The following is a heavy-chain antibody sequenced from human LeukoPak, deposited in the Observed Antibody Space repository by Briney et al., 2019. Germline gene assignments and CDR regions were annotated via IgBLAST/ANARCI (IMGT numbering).Heavy chain of an antibody. J-gene: IGHJ4*02. CDR2: IIPIFGTA. CDR3: ASAVPSGSGSYPVDY. D-gene: IGHD3-10*01. CDR1: GGTFSSYA. Sequence: SVKVSCKASGGTFSSYAISWVRQAPGQGLEWMGGIIPIFGTANYAQKFQGRVTITTDESTSTAYIELSSLRSEDTAVYYCASAVPSGSGSYPVDYWGQGTLVTVSS. V-gene: IGHV1-69*05.